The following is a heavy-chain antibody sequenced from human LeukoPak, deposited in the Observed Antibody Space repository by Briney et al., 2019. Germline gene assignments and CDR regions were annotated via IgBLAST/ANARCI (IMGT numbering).Heavy chain of an antibody. CDR1: GGTFSSYA. Sequence: GSSVKVSCKASGGTFSSYAISWVRQAPGQGLEWMGGIIPIFGTANYAQKFQGRVTITADKSTSTAYMELSSLRSEDTAVYYCARDRGRHSSSWSNFDYWGQGTLVTVSS. CDR2: IIPIFGTA. CDR3: ARDRGRHSSSWSNFDY. D-gene: IGHD6-13*01. J-gene: IGHJ4*02. V-gene: IGHV1-69*06.